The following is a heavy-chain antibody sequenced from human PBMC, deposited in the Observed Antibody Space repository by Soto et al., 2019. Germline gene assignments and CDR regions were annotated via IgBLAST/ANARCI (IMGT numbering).Heavy chain of an antibody. CDR3: ARDGEGNWNPLVYYYYGMDV. CDR2: IYYSGST. CDR1: GGSISSGGYY. V-gene: IGHV4-31*03. J-gene: IGHJ6*02. D-gene: IGHD1-20*01. Sequence: QVQLQESGPGLVKPSQTLSLTCTVSGGSISSGGYYWSWIRQHPGKGLEWIGYIYYSGSTYYNPSLKIRVTIPIDTSKHHFSLKLSSVTAADTAVYYCARDGEGNWNPLVYYYYGMDVWGQGTTGTVPS.